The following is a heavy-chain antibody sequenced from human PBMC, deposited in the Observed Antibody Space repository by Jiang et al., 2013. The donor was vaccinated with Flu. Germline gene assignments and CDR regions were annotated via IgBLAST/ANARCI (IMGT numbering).Heavy chain of an antibody. D-gene: IGHD3/OR15-3a*01. Sequence: PRKGLEWIGYAFSVGAQPTTLPQGRATISVDTSKNQFSLKLTSVTTADTALYYCASDYDLLTGDALDFWGPGTRVIVSS. CDR2: AFSVGA. CDR3: ASDYDLLTGDALDF. J-gene: IGHJ3*01. V-gene: IGHV4-59*01.